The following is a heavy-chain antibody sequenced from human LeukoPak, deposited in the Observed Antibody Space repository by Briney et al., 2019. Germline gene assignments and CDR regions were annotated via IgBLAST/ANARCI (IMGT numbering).Heavy chain of an antibody. V-gene: IGHV3-30-3*01. CDR2: ISYDGSNK. CDR1: GFTLSSYA. Sequence: GGSLRLSCAAAGFTLSSYAMHWVRQAPGKGMEWVAVISYDGSNKYYADSVTGRFTISRDNSTNPLYLQMNSLRAAHPAVYYCASGKLIRNALDIWGHGTMVTVSS. CDR3: ASGKLIRNALDI. D-gene: IGHD2-15*01. J-gene: IGHJ3*02.